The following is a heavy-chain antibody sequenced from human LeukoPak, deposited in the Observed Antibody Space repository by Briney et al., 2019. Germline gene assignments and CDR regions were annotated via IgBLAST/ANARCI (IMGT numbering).Heavy chain of an antibody. J-gene: IGHJ6*03. V-gene: IGHV4-4*07. Sequence: SETLSLTCTVSGGSISSYYWSWIRQPAGKGLEWIGRIYTSGSTNYNPSLKSRVTMSVDTSKNQFSLKLSSVTAADTAVYYCARTTEGYCSSASCFGFSYSYYMDVWGKGTTVTISS. CDR1: GGSISSYY. CDR3: ARTTEGYCSSASCFGFSYSYYMDV. CDR2: IYTSGST. D-gene: IGHD2-2*01.